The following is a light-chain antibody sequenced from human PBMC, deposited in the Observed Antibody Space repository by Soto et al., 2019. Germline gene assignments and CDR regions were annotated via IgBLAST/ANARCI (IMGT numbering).Light chain of an antibody. V-gene: IGLV2-23*02. CDR2: EVT. CDR3: CPYAGSTIHYV. Sequence: QSALTQPASVSGSPGQSITISCTGSDVGSYNLVSWYQQHPGKAPKLVIYEVTKRPSGVSNRFSGSKSGNTASLTISGLQAEDEADYYCCPYAGSTIHYVSGTGTKVTVL. CDR1: DVGSYNL. J-gene: IGLJ1*01.